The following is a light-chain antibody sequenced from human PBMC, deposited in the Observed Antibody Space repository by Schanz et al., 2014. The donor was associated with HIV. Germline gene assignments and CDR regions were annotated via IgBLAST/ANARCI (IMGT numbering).Light chain of an antibody. Sequence: ETVLTQSPGSLSLSPGERATLYCRASQSLGGSQLAWYQHKPGQAPRLLIYGASSRATGIPDRFSGSGSGTDFTLTISRLEPEDFAVYYCQQYGSSRLTFGGGTKVEIK. V-gene: IGKV3-20*01. CDR3: QQYGSSRLT. CDR1: QSLGGSQ. J-gene: IGKJ4*01. CDR2: GAS.